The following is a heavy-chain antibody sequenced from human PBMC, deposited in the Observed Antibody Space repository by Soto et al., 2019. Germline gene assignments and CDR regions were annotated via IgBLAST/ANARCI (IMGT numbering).Heavy chain of an antibody. D-gene: IGHD2-15*01. V-gene: IGHV1-18*01. CDR1: GYTFTSYG. CDR3: ARARGSKVVVAAHDAFDI. J-gene: IGHJ3*02. CDR2: ISAYNGNT. Sequence: ASVKVSCKASGYTFTSYGISWVRQAPGQGLEWMGWISAYNGNTNYAQKLQGRVTMTTDTSTSTAYMELRSLRSDDTALYYFARARGSKVVVAAHDAFDIWGQGTMVTVSS.